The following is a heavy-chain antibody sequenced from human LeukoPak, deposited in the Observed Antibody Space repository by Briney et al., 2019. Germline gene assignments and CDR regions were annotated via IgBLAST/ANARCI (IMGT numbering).Heavy chain of an antibody. CDR1: GFTFSSYA. J-gene: IGHJ3*02. CDR3: AKLVSAGGWYGGAFDI. CDR2: IIGSGGST. V-gene: IGHV3-23*01. Sequence: GSLSLSCAASGFTFSSYAMSWVRQAPGKGLEWVSAIIGSGGSTYYSDSVKGRFTISRDNSKNTLYLQMNGLRAEDTAVYYCAKLVSAGGWYGGAFDIWGQGTMVTVSS. D-gene: IGHD6-19*01.